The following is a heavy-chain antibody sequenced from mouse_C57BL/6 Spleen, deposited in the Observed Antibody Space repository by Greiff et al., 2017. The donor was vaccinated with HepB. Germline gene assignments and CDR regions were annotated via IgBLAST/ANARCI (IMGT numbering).Heavy chain of an antibody. CDR3: AREVRRGYYAMDY. CDR1: GFTFSSYG. D-gene: IGHD2-14*01. CDR2: ISSGGSYT. V-gene: IGHV5-6*01. J-gene: IGHJ4*01. Sequence: EVQLVESGGDLVKPGGSLKLSCAASGFTFSSYGMSWVRQTPDKRLEWVATISSGGSYTYYPDSVKGRFTISRDNAKNTLYLQMSSLKYEDTAMYYCAREVRRGYYAMDYWGQGTSVTVSS.